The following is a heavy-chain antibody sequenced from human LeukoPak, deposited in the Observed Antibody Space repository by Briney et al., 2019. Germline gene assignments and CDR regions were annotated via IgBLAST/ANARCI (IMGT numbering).Heavy chain of an antibody. D-gene: IGHD3-10*01. V-gene: IGHV4-59*01. Sequence: PSETLSLTCTVSGGSISSYYWSWIRQPPGKGLEWIGYIYYSGSTNYNPSLKSRVTISVDTSKNQFSLKLSSVTAADTAVYYCARGGYGSGSYKYWYFDLWGRGTLVTVSS. CDR1: GGSISSYY. CDR3: ARGGYGSGSYKYWYFDL. CDR2: IYYSGST. J-gene: IGHJ2*01.